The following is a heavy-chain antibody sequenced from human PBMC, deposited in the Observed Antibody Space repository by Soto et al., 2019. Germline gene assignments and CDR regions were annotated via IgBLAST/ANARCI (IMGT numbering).Heavy chain of an antibody. D-gene: IGHD6-6*01. CDR1: GGSISSSSYY. Sequence: SETLFLTCTVSGGSISSSSYYWGWIRQPPGKGLEWIGSIYYSGSTYYNPSLKSRVTISVDTSKNQFSLKLSSVTAADTAVYYCAKQLVSGVGYYYYGMDVWGQGTTVTVSS. CDR3: AKQLVSGVGYYYYGMDV. J-gene: IGHJ6*02. V-gene: IGHV4-39*01. CDR2: IYYSGST.